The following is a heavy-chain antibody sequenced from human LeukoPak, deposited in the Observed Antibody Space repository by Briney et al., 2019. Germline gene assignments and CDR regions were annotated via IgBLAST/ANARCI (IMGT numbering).Heavy chain of an antibody. Sequence: GGSLRLSCAASGFTFSSYWMSWVRQAPGKGLEWMANIRQDGSEKYYVDSVKGRFTISRDNAKNSLYLQMNSLRAEDTAVYYCARDPSHYYDSSGYLDYWGQGTLVTVSS. CDR2: IRQDGSEK. J-gene: IGHJ4*02. D-gene: IGHD3-22*01. CDR1: GFTFSSYW. CDR3: ARDPSHYYDSSGYLDY. V-gene: IGHV3-7*01.